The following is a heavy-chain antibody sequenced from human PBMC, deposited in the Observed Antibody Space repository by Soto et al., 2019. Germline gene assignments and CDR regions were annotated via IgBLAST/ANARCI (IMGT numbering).Heavy chain of an antibody. CDR1: GYTFTSYD. CDR3: ARGDCSSTSCYGGGWFDP. D-gene: IGHD2-2*01. Sequence: GASVKVSCKASGYTFTSYDINCVRQATGQGLEWMGWMNPNSGNTGYAQKFQGRVTMTRNTSISTAYMELSSLRSEDTAVYYCARGDCSSTSCYGGGWFDPWGQGTLVTVSS. CDR2: MNPNSGNT. V-gene: IGHV1-8*01. J-gene: IGHJ5*02.